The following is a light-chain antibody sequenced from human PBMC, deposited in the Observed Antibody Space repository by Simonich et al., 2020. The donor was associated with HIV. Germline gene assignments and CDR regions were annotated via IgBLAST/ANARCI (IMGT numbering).Light chain of an antibody. J-gene: IGKJ2*01. V-gene: IGKV2-28*01. CDR1: QSLLHSNGYNY. CDR3: MQALQTPMYT. CDR2: LGS. Sequence: DIVMTQSPLSLPVTPGEPASISCRSSQSLLHSNGYNYLYWFLQKPGQSPQLLIYLGSTRASGVPDRISGRGSGTDFTLKISRVEAEDVGVHYCMQALQTPMYTFGQGTKLEIK.